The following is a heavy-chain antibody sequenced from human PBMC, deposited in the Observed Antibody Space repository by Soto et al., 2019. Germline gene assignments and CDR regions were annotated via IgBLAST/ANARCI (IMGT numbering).Heavy chain of an antibody. J-gene: IGHJ4*02. CDR2: IKSKTDGGTT. CDR1: GFTFSNAW. Sequence: GGSLRLSCAASGFTFSNAWMNWVRQAPGKGLEWVGRIKSKTDGGTTDYAAPVKGRFTISRDDSKNTLYLQMNSLKTEDTAMYYCTTESLRDIVVVVAAATDYWGQGTLVTVSS. V-gene: IGHV3-15*07. D-gene: IGHD2-15*01. CDR3: TTESLRDIVVVVAAATDY.